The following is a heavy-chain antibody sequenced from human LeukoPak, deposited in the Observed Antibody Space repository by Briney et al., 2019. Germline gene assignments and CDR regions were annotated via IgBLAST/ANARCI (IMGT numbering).Heavy chain of an antibody. CDR2: ISSSSSYI. V-gene: IGHV3-21*01. D-gene: IGHD5-18*01. Sequence: PGGSLKLSCAASGFTFSSYSMNWVRQAPGKGLEWVSSISSSSSYIYYADSVKGRFTISRDNAKNSLYLQMNSLRAEDTAVYYCARGGTHLGRRIQLWLKSLYFDYWGQGTLVTVSS. J-gene: IGHJ4*02. CDR3: ARGGTHLGRRIQLWLKSLYFDY. CDR1: GFTFSSYS.